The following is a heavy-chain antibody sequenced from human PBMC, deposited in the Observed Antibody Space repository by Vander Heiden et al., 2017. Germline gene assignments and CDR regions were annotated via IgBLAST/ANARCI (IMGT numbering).Heavy chain of an antibody. CDR2: IGHSGST. V-gene: IGHV4-34*01. J-gene: IGHJ3*02. CDR3: ARGLKCSSTSSYAVGSRQEHAFDI. Sequence: TWIRQPPGRGLEWIGEIGHSGSTNYNPSLKSRVTISVDTSKNQFSLKINSVTAADTAVYYCARGLKCSSTSSYAVGSRQEHAFDIWGQVTMVTVFS. D-gene: IGHD2-2*01.